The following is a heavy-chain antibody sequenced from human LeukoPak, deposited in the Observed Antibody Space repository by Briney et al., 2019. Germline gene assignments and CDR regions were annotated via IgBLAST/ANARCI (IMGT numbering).Heavy chain of an antibody. J-gene: IGHJ5*02. Sequence: GASVKVSCKASGYTFTSYGISWVRQAPGQGVEGMGWISAYNGKTNYAQKLQGRVTTTTATSTSTAYMELRSLRSDDTAVYYCARGTSYYDYVWGSYRQMNWFDPWGQGTLVTVSS. V-gene: IGHV1-18*01. D-gene: IGHD3-16*02. CDR1: GYTFTSYG. CDR3: ARGTSYYDYVWGSYRQMNWFDP. CDR2: ISAYNGKT.